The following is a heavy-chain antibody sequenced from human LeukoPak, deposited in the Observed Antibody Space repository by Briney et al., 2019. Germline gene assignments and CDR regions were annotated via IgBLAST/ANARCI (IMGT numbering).Heavy chain of an antibody. V-gene: IGHV1-69*04. D-gene: IGHD3-22*01. J-gene: IGHJ4*02. CDR3: ATAFDYYDRSGYNRPYYFDY. Sequence: SVKVSCKASGGTFSSYAINWVRQAPGQGLEWMGRIIPILGMANYAQKFQGRVTITADKSASTAYMELSSLRSEDTAVYYCATAFDYYDRSGYNRPYYFDYWGQGTLVTVSS. CDR1: GGTFSSYA. CDR2: IIPILGMA.